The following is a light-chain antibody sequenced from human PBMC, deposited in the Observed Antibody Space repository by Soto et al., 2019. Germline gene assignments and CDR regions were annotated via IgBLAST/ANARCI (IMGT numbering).Light chain of an antibody. CDR2: GAS. J-gene: IGKJ1*01. V-gene: IGKV3-15*01. CDR1: QSVNNN. Sequence: EIILTQSPASLSVSPGERATLSCRASQSVNNNLAWYQQKPGQAPRLLIYGASTRATGIPGRFRGSGSGTEFTLTITSLQSEDFAVYYCQQYDNWPRTFGQGTRVDFK. CDR3: QQYDNWPRT.